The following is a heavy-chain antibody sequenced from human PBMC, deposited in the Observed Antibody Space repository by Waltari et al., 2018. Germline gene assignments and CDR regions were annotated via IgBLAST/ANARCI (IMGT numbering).Heavy chain of an antibody. CDR1: GGSVISSSHY. CDR2: VYYSGST. CDR3: ARKDPYYGILTGYHPLPDY. V-gene: IGHV4-39*01. Sequence: QLRLQESGPGLVKPSETLSLTCTVSGGSVISSSHYWGWIRQPPGKGLEWIGSVYYSGSTYYNPSLKSRVTSSVDTSKNQFFLKLRSVTVADTAVYYCARKDPYYGILTGYHPLPDYWGQGTLVTVSS. D-gene: IGHD3-9*01. J-gene: IGHJ4*02.